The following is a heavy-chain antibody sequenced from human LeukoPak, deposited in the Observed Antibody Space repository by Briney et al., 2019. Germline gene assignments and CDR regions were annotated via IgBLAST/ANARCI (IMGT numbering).Heavy chain of an antibody. D-gene: IGHD1-1*01. CDR3: ARDVPGSIGTTARFDP. CDR2: ISAYNGNT. CDR1: GYTFTSYG. Sequence: ASVKVSCKASGYTFTSYGISWVRQAPGQGLEWVGWISAYNGNTNYAQKFQGRVTVTTDTSTSTAYMELRSLRSDDTAVYYCARDVPGSIGTTARFDPWGQGTLVTVSS. V-gene: IGHV1-18*01. J-gene: IGHJ5*02.